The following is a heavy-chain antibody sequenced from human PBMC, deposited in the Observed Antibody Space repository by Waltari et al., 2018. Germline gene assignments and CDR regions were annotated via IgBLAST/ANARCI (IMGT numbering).Heavy chain of an antibody. V-gene: IGHV4-59*11. CDR3: ARLGVMIPSEGWVDP. D-gene: IGHD3-22*01. CDR2: ICYSGST. J-gene: IGHJ5*02. Sequence: QVQLQESGPGLVKPSETLSLTCTVSGGSISSHYWSWIRQPPGSGLEWIGYICYSGSTSYTPSHKRRVTISVDTSKEQFSRTLSSVTAADTAGYYCARLGVMIPSEGWVDPWGQGTLVTVSS. CDR1: GGSISSHY.